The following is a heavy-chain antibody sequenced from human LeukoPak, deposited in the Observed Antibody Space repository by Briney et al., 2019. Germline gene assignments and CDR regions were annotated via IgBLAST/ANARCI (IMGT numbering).Heavy chain of an antibody. CDR3: ARDLRDCSTSCYTGMGDY. V-gene: IGHV1-3*01. Sequence: ASVKVSCKASGYTFTSYAMHWVRQAPGQRLEWMGWINAGNGNTKYSQKFQGRVTITRDTSASTAYMELSSLRSEDTAVYYCARDLRDCSTSCYTGMGDYWGQGTLVTVSS. CDR2: INAGNGNT. J-gene: IGHJ4*02. CDR1: GYTFTSYA. D-gene: IGHD2-2*02.